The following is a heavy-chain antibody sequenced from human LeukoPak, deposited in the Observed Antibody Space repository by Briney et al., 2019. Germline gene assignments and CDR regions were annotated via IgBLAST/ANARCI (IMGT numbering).Heavy chain of an antibody. D-gene: IGHD3-22*01. J-gene: IGHJ4*02. CDR3: ARATMIVVALNDY. CDR1: GFTFSSYW. Sequence: GGSLRLSCATSGFTFSSYWMSWVRQAPGKGLEWVANIEEDGNEKYYVDSVKGRFTISRDNAKNSLYLQMNSLRAEDTAVYYCARATMIVVALNDYWGQGTLVTVSS. CDR2: IEEDGNEK. V-gene: IGHV3-7*03.